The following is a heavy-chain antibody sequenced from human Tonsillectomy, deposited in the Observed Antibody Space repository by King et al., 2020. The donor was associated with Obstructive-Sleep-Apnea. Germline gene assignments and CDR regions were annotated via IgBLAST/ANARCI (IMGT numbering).Heavy chain of an antibody. J-gene: IGHJ4*02. CDR1: GFTFSSYG. Sequence: VQLVESGGGVVQPGRSLRLSCAASGFTFSSYGMHWVRQAPGKGLEGVAVIWYEGSTKYYADSVKGRFPISRDNSKNTLDLQMNRLRAEDTAVYYCARAYSSGWYSFDYWGQGTLVTVSS. V-gene: IGHV3-33*01. CDR2: IWYEGSTK. D-gene: IGHD6-19*01. CDR3: ARAYSSGWYSFDY.